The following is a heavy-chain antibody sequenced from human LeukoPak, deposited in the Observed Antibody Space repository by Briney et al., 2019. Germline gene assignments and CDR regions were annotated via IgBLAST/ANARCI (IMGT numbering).Heavy chain of an antibody. J-gene: IGHJ4*02. CDR1: GYTFTSYG. V-gene: IGHV1-18*01. D-gene: IGHD2-21*02. CDR2: ISAYNGNT. Sequence: ASVKVSCRASGYTFTSYGISWVRQAPGQGLEWMGWISAYNGNTNYAQKLQGRVTMTTDTSTSTDYMELRSLRSDDTAVYYCARDLGVVVTAGILDLDYWGQGTLVTVSS. CDR3: ARDLGVVVTAGILDLDY.